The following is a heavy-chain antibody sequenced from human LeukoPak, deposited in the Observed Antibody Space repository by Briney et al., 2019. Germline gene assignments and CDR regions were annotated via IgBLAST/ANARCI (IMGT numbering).Heavy chain of an antibody. J-gene: IGHJ4*02. CDR2: INHSGST. D-gene: IGHD3-22*01. Sequence: PSETLSLTCAVYGGSFSGYYWSWIRQPPGRGLEWIGEINHSGSTNYNPSLKSRVTISVDTSKNQFSLKLSSVTAADTAVYYCASYRLDGDSSGYYWSFDYWGQGTLVTVSS. CDR1: GGSFSGYY. CDR3: ASYRLDGDSSGYYWSFDY. V-gene: IGHV4-34*01.